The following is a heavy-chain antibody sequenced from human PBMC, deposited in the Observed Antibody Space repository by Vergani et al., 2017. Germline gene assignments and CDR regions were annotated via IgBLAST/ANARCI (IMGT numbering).Heavy chain of an antibody. CDR2: INPNSGGT. Sequence: QVQLVQSGAEVKKPGASVKVSCKASGYTFTGYYMHWVRQAPGQGLEWMGWINPNSGGTNYAQKFQGRVTMTRDTSISTAYMELSRLRSDDTAVYYCARNSGFDYRDYAGPGDYWGEGCLVTVSS. J-gene: IGHJ4*02. CDR1: GYTFTGYY. CDR3: ARNSGFDYRDYAGPGDY. V-gene: IGHV1-2*02. D-gene: IGHD4-11*01.